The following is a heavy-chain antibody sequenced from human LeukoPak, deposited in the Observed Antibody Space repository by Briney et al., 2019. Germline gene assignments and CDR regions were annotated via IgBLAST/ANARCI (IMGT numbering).Heavy chain of an antibody. CDR3: ARITRHCSGGGCYSGVFDI. J-gene: IGHJ3*02. V-gene: IGHV4-31*03. CDR2: IYYSGST. Sequence: SETLSLTCTVSGXSISSGGYYWSWIRQHPGKGPEWIGYIYYSGSTYYNPSLESRLNISLDRSKDQFSLKLSSVSAADTAVYFCARITRHCSGGGCYSGVFDIWGQGTMVTVSS. D-gene: IGHD2-15*01. CDR1: GXSISSGGYY.